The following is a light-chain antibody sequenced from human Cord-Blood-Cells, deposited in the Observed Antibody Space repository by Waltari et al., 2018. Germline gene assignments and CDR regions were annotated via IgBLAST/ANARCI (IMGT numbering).Light chain of an antibody. CDR3: QQYNSYSPT. J-gene: IGKJ3*01. CDR1: QSISSW. V-gene: IGKV1-5*01. Sequence: DIQMTQSPSTLSASVGDRVTITCRASQSISSWLAWYQQKPGKAPKLLIYDASSLESVVPSRFSGSGSGTEFTLTISSLQPDDFATYYCQQYNSYSPTVGPGTKVDIK. CDR2: DAS.